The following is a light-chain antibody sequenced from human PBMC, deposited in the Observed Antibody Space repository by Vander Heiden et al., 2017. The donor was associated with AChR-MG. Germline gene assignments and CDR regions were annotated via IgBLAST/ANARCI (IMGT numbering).Light chain of an antibody. CDR3: QQSYSTPWA. J-gene: IGKJ1*01. CDR1: QSISSY. V-gene: IGKV1-39*01. Sequence: IQMTQSPSSLSASVGDRVTITCRASQSISSYVNWYQQKPGKAPKLLIYAASSVQSGVPSRCSGSGSGTDFTLTISSLQPEDFATYYCQQSYSTPWAFGQGTKVEIK. CDR2: AAS.